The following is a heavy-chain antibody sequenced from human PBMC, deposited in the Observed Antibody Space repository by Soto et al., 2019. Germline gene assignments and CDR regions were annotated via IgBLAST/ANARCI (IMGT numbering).Heavy chain of an antibody. J-gene: IGHJ5*02. CDR3: ARVPGP. V-gene: IGHV4-30-2*01. CDR1: RGSISSGGYS. Sequence: QLQLQESGSGLVKPSQTLSLTCAVSRGSISSGGYSWSWIRQRPGKGLEWIGYIYHSGSTYYNPSPKSRATTSVDRSKNQFSPELSSVTAADTAVYYCARVPGPWGQGTLVTVSS. CDR2: IYHSGST.